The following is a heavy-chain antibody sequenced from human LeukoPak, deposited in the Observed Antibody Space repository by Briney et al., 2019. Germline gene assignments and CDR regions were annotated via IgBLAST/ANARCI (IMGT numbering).Heavy chain of an antibody. Sequence: SETLSLTCTVSGGSISSSSYYWGWIRQPPGKGLEWIGTIYYSGSTYYNPSLKSRVIISVDTSKNQFSLKLSSVTAADTAVYYCVRNFDSYNAFDIWGQGTMVTVSS. CDR2: IYYSGST. D-gene: IGHD3-22*01. CDR1: GGSISSSSYY. J-gene: IGHJ3*02. CDR3: VRNFDSYNAFDI. V-gene: IGHV4-39*07.